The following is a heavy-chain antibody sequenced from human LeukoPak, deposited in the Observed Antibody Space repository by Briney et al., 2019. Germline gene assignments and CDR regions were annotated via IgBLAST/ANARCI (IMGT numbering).Heavy chain of an antibody. CDR1: GFAFSNYE. Sequence: GSLRLSCAASGFAFSNYEMNWVRQAPGKGLEWVSYISRSGSIIYYADSVKGRFIMSRDNAKRSVYLQMNSLRAEDTALYYCARDLVVGSAPGAFDLWGQGTMVTVSS. CDR3: ARDLVVGSAPGAFDL. CDR2: ISRSGSII. J-gene: IGHJ3*01. V-gene: IGHV3-48*03. D-gene: IGHD2-21*01.